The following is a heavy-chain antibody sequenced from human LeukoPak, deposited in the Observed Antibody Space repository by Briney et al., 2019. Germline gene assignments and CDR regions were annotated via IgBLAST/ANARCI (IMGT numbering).Heavy chain of an antibody. D-gene: IGHD1-26*01. CDR3: ARLSGSSFDY. J-gene: IGHJ4*02. CDR2: IYYSGST. CDR1: GGSISSSSYY. Sequence: SETLSLTCTVSGGSISSSSYYWGWIRQPPGKGLEWIGSIYYSGSTYYNPSLKSRVTISVDTSKNQFSLKLSSVTAADTAVYYCARLSGSSFDYWGQGTLVTVSS. V-gene: IGHV4-39*01.